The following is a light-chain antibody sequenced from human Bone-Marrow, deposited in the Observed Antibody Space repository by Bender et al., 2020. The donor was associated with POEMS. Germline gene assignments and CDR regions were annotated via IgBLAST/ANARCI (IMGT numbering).Light chain of an antibody. Sequence: QSALTQPASVSGSPGQSIAISCTGTSSDVGDYNSVSWYQQHPGKAPKLIIYEGSMRPSGVSNRFSGSKSGNTASLTISGLQAEDEADYYCCSYAGSSTYVLGTGTKVSVL. CDR1: SSDVGDYNS. J-gene: IGLJ1*01. V-gene: IGLV2-23*01. CDR2: EGS. CDR3: CSYAGSSTYV.